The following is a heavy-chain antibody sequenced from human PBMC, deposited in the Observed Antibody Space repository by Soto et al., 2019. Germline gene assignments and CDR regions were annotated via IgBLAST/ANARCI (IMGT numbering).Heavy chain of an antibody. CDR1: GGTFSSYA. V-gene: IGHV1-69*06. CDR2: IIPIFGTA. J-gene: IGHJ5*02. D-gene: IGHD2-8*02. Sequence: QVHLVQSGAEVKKPGSSVKVSCKASGGTFSSYAISWVRQAPGQGLEWMGGIIPIFGTANYAQKFQGRVTITADKSTSTAYMELSSLRSEDTAVYYCASLVGPGGVRWFDPWGQGTLVTVSS. CDR3: ASLVGPGGVRWFDP.